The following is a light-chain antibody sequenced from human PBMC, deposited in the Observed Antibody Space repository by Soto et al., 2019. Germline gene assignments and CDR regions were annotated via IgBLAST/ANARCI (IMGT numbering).Light chain of an antibody. CDR3: QQWYRTPFT. CDR1: QSVLYSSNNRNH. Sequence: DIVLTQSPDSLAVSPGERATISCKSSQSVLYSSNNRNHLAWYQQKPGQPPKLLIYWASTRESGVPDRITGSGSGTDFTLTISSLQAEDAAVYYCQQWYRTPFTFGPGTKVDIK. CDR2: WAS. V-gene: IGKV4-1*01. J-gene: IGKJ3*01.